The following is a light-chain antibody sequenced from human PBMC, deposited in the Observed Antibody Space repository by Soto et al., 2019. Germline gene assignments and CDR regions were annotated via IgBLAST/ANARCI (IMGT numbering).Light chain of an antibody. CDR3: QHYVTSLTT. J-gene: IGKJ1*01. CDR2: GAS. Sequence: EIVLTKSPCALSLSPGERATLSCGASQSVTSNYLAWYQQKPGQAPRLLIFGASIRVTGIPDRFIGSGSGTDFTLTISRLEPEDFAVYYCQHYVTSLTTFGQGTKVDIK. CDR1: QSVTSNY. V-gene: IGKV3-20*01.